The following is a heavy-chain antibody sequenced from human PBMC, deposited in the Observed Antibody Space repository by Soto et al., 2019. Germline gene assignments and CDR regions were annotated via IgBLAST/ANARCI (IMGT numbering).Heavy chain of an antibody. Sequence: PSETLSLTCTVSGGSISSSSYYWGWIRQPPGKGLEWIGSIFYSGSTYYNPSLKSRVTISVDTSKNQFSLKLSSVTAADTAVYYCASYEGYCISTSCYSAFDIWGQGTMVTVSS. V-gene: IGHV4-39*07. CDR2: IFYSGST. J-gene: IGHJ3*02. CDR1: GGSISSSSYY. CDR3: ASYEGYCISTSCYSAFDI. D-gene: IGHD2-2*01.